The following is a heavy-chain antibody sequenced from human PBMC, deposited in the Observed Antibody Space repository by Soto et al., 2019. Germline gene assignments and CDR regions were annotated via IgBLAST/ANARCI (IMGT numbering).Heavy chain of an antibody. D-gene: IGHD1-26*01. CDR1: GYNFINYW. Sequence: GESLKISCKPSGYNFINYWIGWVRQPPGKGLEWMVFIYPGDSDTTYSPSFQGQVTISADKSISTAYLQWSSLKASDTAMYYCARPEGGSYSPLRYWGQGTLVTVSS. J-gene: IGHJ4*02. CDR3: ARPEGGSYSPLRY. V-gene: IGHV5-51*01. CDR2: IYPGDSDT.